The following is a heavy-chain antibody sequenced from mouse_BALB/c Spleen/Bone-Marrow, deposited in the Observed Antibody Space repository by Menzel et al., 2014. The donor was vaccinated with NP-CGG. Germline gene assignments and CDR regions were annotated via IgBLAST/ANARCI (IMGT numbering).Heavy chain of an antibody. Sequence: LVKTGASVKISCKASDYSFTDYYMHWVKQTHGKSLEWIGYISCYNGATSYNQKFKGKATFTVDTSSSAAYMQFSSLTSKVSAVYYCARSEGIYYYGSSYAMDYWGQGTSVTVSS. CDR2: ISCYNGAT. V-gene: IGHV1S34*01. CDR1: DYSFTDYY. D-gene: IGHD1-1*01. CDR3: ARSEGIYYYGSSYAMDY. J-gene: IGHJ4*01.